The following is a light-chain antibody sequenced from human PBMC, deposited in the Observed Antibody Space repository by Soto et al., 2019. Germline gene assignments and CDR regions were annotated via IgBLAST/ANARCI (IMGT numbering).Light chain of an antibody. CDR2: DAS. CDR3: QQRRNWPLT. Sequence: EIVMTQSPATLSLSPGESATLSCRASQSVSSDLAWYQQKPGQPPRLLIYDASNRATGIPARFTGSGSGTDFTLTISGLESEDFAVYYCQQRRNWPLTFGEGTKVEI. V-gene: IGKV3-11*01. CDR1: QSVSSD. J-gene: IGKJ2*01.